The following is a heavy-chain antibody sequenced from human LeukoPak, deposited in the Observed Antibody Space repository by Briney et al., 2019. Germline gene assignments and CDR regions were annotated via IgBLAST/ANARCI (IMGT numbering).Heavy chain of an antibody. Sequence: PSETLSLTCTVSGGSISSSTYYWGWIRQPPGKGLEWIASMYYSGSTYYNPSLKSRVTISVDTSKTQFSLNVSSVTAADTAAYYCARLPAATDNWGQGTMVTVSS. J-gene: IGHJ3*02. CDR1: GGSISSSTYY. CDR2: MYYSGST. V-gene: IGHV4-39*01. CDR3: ARLPAATDN.